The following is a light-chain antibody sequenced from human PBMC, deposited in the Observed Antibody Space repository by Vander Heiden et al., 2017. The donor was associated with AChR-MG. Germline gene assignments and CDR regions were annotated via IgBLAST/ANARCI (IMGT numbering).Light chain of an antibody. Sequence: QSVLTQPPSVSATPGQTITISCSGGSSSIGNNYVFWYQQFPGTAPKLLIYRTSQRPSGVPDRFSASKSGTSASLVISGLRSEDEADYYCASWDSSLGGRLFGGGTRLTGL. CDR1: SSSIGNNY. CDR2: RTS. CDR3: ASWDSSLGGRL. V-gene: IGLV1-47*01. J-gene: IGLJ3*02.